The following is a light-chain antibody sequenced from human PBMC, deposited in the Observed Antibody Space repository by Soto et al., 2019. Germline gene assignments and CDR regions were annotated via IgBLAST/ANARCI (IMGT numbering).Light chain of an antibody. V-gene: IGKV3D-15*01. CDR3: QQYNNWPAIT. Sequence: IVLTPSPGTLSLSPGERATLSCRASQSISSSYLAWYQQKPGQAPRLLIYGASTRATSIPARFSGSGSGTEFTLTISSLQSEDFAVYYCQQYNNWPAITFGQGTRLEIK. CDR1: QSISSSY. J-gene: IGKJ5*01. CDR2: GAS.